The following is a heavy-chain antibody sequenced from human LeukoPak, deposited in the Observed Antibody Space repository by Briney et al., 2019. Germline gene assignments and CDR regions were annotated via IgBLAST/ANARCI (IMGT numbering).Heavy chain of an antibody. D-gene: IGHD3-10*01. CDR1: GFTFSDYG. V-gene: IGHV3-30*18. Sequence: GRSLRLSCAASGFTFSDYGMHWVRQAPGKGLEWVAVISWDGTAQHYVDSVKGRFTISRDNSKNTLYLRMTGLRAEDTAVYYCAKEKDYHVSGSYDFWGQGTLVTVSS. CDR3: AKEKDYHVSGSYDF. CDR2: ISWDGTAQ. J-gene: IGHJ4*02.